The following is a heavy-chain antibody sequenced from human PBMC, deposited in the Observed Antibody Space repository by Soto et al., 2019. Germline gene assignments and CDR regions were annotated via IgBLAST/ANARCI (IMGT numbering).Heavy chain of an antibody. CDR1: GGSISSSNW. V-gene: IGHV4-4*02. CDR3: ARDHRRDIVVVPAAMGY. J-gene: IGHJ4*02. CDR2: IYHSGST. Sequence: QVQLQESGPGLVKPSGTLSLTCAVSGGSISSSNWWSWVRQPPGKGLEWIGEIYHSGSTNYNPSLKSRVTISVDKSKNQFSLKLSSVTAADTAVYYCARDHRRDIVVVPAAMGYWGQGTLVTVSS. D-gene: IGHD2-2*01.